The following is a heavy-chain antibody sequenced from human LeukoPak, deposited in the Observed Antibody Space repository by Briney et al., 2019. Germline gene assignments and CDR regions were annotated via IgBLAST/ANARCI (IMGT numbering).Heavy chain of an antibody. D-gene: IGHD1-26*01. J-gene: IGHJ6*02. Sequence: PSETLSLTCTVSGGSISSYYWSWIRQPPGKGLEWIGYIYYSGSTNYNPSLKSRVTISVDTSKNPFSLKLGSVTAADTAVYYCASLYSGSYYYYGMDVWGQGTTVTVSS. CDR1: GGSISSYY. CDR3: ASLYSGSYYYYGMDV. CDR2: IYYSGST. V-gene: IGHV4-59*01.